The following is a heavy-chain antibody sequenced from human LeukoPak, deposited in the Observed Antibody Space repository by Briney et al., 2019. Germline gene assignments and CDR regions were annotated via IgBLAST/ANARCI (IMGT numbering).Heavy chain of an antibody. J-gene: IGHJ5*01. CDR1: GGSISPYY. Sequence: PSETLSLTCTVSGGSISPYYWSWIRQSPGKGLEWIGYIYYTGTTYYNPSLESRITISIDTSRNQFSLKLRSVTAADTAVYYCAREWFGELKGFDPWGQGTLVTVSS. CDR2: IYYTGTT. V-gene: IGHV4-30-4*08. CDR3: AREWFGELKGFDP. D-gene: IGHD3-10*01.